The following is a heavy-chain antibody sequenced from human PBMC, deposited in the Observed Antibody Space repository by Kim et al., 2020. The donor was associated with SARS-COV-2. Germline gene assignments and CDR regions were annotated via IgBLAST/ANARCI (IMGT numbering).Heavy chain of an antibody. CDR1: GFTFSSYG. J-gene: IGHJ4*02. CDR2: ISYDGSNK. Sequence: LSLTCAASGFTFSSYGMHWVRQAPGKGLEWVAVISYDGSNKYYADSVKGRFTISRDNSKNTLYLQMNSLRAEDTAVYYCAKDGRSHLGWELPDYWGQGTLVTVSS. D-gene: IGHD1-26*01. V-gene: IGHV3-30*18. CDR3: AKDGRSHLGWELPDY.